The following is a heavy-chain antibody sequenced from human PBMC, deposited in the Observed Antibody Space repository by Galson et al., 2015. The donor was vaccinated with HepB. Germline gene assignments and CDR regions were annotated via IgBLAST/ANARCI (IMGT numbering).Heavy chain of an antibody. J-gene: IGHJ6*02. CDR1: GFTFSSYG. CDR2: ISYDGSNK. V-gene: IGHV3-30*18. Sequence: SLRLSCAASGFTFSSYGMHWVRQAPGKGLEWVAVISYDGSNKYYADSVKGRFTISRDNSKNTLYLQMNSLRAEDTAVYYCAKSLIGTTNYYYGMDVWGQGTTVTVSS. D-gene: IGHD1-7*01. CDR3: AKSLIGTTNYYYGMDV.